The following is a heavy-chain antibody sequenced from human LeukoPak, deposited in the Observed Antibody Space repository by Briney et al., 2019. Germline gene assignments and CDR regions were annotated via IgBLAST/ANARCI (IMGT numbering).Heavy chain of an antibody. Sequence: SETLSLTCTVSGYSISSGFHWGWIRQPPGKGLEWIGNIYHNGSTYYNPSLKGRVIMSVDTSKNQFSLKLSSVTAADTAVYYCAREGDYTGYSSGWYIPRRYFDYWGQGTLVTVSS. CDR3: AREGDYTGYSSGWYIPRRYFDY. V-gene: IGHV4-38-2*02. D-gene: IGHD6-19*01. CDR2: IYHNGST. CDR1: GYSISSGFH. J-gene: IGHJ4*02.